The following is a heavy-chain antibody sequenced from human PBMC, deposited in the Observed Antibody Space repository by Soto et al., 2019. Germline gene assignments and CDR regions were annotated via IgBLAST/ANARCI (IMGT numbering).Heavy chain of an antibody. CDR3: ARESEDRTSNFDY. J-gene: IGHJ4*02. V-gene: IGHV3-23*01. Sequence: PWGSLRLSCAASEFTFSTYAMTWVRQAPGRGLQWVATISDSGDITYYADSVKGRFTISRDNSKNTLYLQMNNLRAEDTAVDYCARESEDRTSNFDYWGQGTLVTVSA. CDR1: EFTFSTYA. CDR2: ISDSGDIT.